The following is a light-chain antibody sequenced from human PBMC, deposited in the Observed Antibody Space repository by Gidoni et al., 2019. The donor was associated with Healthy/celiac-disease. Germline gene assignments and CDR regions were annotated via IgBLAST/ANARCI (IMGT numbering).Light chain of an antibody. CDR3: QQSNNWPLT. CDR2: GAS. Sequence: PAPLSLSPVSSATLSCRARPSVRSNLAWYQQKPGQAPRLLIYGASTRASGIPARFSGSGSGTDFTLTISSLQSEDFAVYYCQQSNNWPLTFGQGTRLEIK. CDR1: PSVRSN. V-gene: IGKV3-15*01. J-gene: IGKJ5*01.